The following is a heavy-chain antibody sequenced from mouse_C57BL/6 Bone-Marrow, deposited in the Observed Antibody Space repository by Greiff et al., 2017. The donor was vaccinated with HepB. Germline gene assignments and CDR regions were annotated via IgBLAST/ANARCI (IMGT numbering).Heavy chain of an antibody. J-gene: IGHJ2*01. CDR1: GFSFNTYA. D-gene: IGHD2-4*01. Sequence: DVKLQESGGGLVQPKGSLKLSCAASGFSFNTYAMNWVRQAPGKGLEWVASIRSKSNNYATYYADSVKDRFTISRDDSESMLYLQMNNLKTEDTAMYYCVRDYDYIDYWGQGTTVTVSS. CDR3: VRDYDYIDY. CDR2: IRSKSNNYAT. V-gene: IGHV10-1*01.